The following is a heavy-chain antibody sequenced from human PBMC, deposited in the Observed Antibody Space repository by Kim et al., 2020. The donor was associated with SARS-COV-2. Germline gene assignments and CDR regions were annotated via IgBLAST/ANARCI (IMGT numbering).Heavy chain of an antibody. Sequence: PGGSLRLSCAASGFTFSNYAIHWVRQAPGKGLEWVAVISFDGNNEYYADSVEGRFTISRDNSKNPLYLQMNSLRAEDTAVYYCAKDPHVLSTVTRGFQYWGQGTLVTVSS. CDR3: AKDPHVLSTVTRGFQY. D-gene: IGHD4-17*01. V-gene: IGHV3-30*18. CDR2: ISFDGNNE. J-gene: IGHJ4*02. CDR1: GFTFSNYA.